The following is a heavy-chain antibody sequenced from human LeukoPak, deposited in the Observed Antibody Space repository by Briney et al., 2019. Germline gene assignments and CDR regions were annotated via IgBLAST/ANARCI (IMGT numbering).Heavy chain of an antibody. Sequence: GGSLRLSCAVSGFTFRSYAMNWVRQAPGKGLEWVAFIRYDGSNKYYADSVKGRFTISRDNSKNTLHLQMNSLRAEDTAVYYCAKDGAGRDGYNYDYWGQGTLVTVSS. CDR2: IRYDGSNK. CDR1: GFTFRSYA. J-gene: IGHJ4*02. CDR3: AKDGAGRDGYNYDY. D-gene: IGHD5-24*01. V-gene: IGHV3-30*02.